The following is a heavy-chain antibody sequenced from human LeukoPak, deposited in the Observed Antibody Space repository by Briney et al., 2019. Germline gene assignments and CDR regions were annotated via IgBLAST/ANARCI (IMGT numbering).Heavy chain of an antibody. CDR3: ARENWNDGAFDI. Sequence: ASVKVSCKASGYTFTGYHMHWVRQAPGQRLEWMGWINPKSGGTNYAQKFQGRVTMTRDTSVSTAYMELRRLRSDDTAVYYCARENWNDGAFDIWGQGTMVTVSS. CDR2: INPKSGGT. D-gene: IGHD1-1*01. V-gene: IGHV1-2*02. CDR1: GYTFTGYH. J-gene: IGHJ3*02.